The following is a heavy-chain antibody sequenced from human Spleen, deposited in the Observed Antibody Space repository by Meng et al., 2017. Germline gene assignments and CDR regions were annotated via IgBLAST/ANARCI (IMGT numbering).Heavy chain of an antibody. Sequence: SETLSLTCTVSGGSISSSSYYWGWIRQPPGKGLEWIGSIYYSGSTYYNPSLKSRVTISVDTSKNQFSLKLSSVTAADTAVYYCARDRAEYYYDSSGYLGPYWGQGTLVTVSS. D-gene: IGHD3-22*01. CDR3: ARDRAEYYYDSSGYLGPY. CDR1: GGSISSSSYY. CDR2: IYYSGST. J-gene: IGHJ4*02. V-gene: IGHV4-39*07.